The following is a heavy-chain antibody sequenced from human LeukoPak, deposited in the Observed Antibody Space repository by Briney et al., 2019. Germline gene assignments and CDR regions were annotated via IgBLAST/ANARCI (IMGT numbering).Heavy chain of an antibody. Sequence: GGSLRLSCAASGFTFDDYAMHWVRQAPGKGLEWVSGISWNSGSIGYADSVKGRFTISRDNAKNSLYLQMNSLRAEDTALYYCAKDRGSSLYGMDVWGQGTTVTVSS. CDR3: AKDRGSSLYGMDV. J-gene: IGHJ6*02. CDR1: GFTFDDYA. CDR2: ISWNSGSI. V-gene: IGHV3-9*01. D-gene: IGHD3-16*01.